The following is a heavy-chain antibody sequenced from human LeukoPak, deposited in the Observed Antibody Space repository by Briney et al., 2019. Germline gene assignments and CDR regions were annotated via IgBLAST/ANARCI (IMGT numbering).Heavy chain of an antibody. Sequence: GGSLRLSCAASGFTFSSYWMHWVRKALGKGLVRVSRINSDGSSTSYADSVKGRFTTSRDNAKNTRYLQMNSLRAEDTAVYYCARGVPVTGRSVVWGKGTTVTVSS. CDR3: ARGVPVTGRSVV. CDR2: INSDGSST. D-gene: IGHD7-27*01. J-gene: IGHJ6*04. CDR1: GFTFSSYW. V-gene: IGHV3-74*01.